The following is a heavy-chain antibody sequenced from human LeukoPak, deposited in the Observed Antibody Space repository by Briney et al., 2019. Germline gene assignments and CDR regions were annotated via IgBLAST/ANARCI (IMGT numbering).Heavy chain of an antibody. CDR2: INWNGGST. CDR3: AREHTTVTSLLDY. Sequence: PGGSLRLSCAASGFTFDDYGMSWVRQAPGKGLEWVSGINWNGGSTGYADSVKGRFTISRDSSKNTMYLQMNSLRAEDTAVYYCAREHTTVTSLLDYWGQGTLVTVSS. V-gene: IGHV3-20*04. CDR1: GFTFDDYG. D-gene: IGHD4-17*01. J-gene: IGHJ4*02.